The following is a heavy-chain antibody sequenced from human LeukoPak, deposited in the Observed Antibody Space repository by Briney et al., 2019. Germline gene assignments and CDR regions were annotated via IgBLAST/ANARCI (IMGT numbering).Heavy chain of an antibody. CDR3: ARGTPSRRLGPTNFDY. Sequence: ASVKVSCKASGYTFTSYYMHWVRQAPGQGLEWMGIINPSGGNTNYAQKLQGRITMTTDTSTSTAYMELRSLRSDDTAVYYCARGTPSRRLGPTNFDYWGQGTLVTVSS. V-gene: IGHV1-46*01. CDR1: GYTFTSYY. D-gene: IGHD5-24*01. J-gene: IGHJ4*02. CDR2: INPSGGNT.